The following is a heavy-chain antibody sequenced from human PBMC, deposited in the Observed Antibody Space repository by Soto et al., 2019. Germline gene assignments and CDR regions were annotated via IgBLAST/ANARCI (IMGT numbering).Heavy chain of an antibody. J-gene: IGHJ1*01. CDR3: AGEEYGEPFKH. CDR1: GFSFSSYW. Sequence: EVQLVESGGGLVQPGGALRLFCAASGFSFSSYWMHWVRQAPGKGLVWVSRINGDGSDTIYADSVKGRFTISRDNAKNTLYLQMNSLRDEDTAVYYCAGEEYGEPFKHWGQGTLVTVSS. V-gene: IGHV3-74*01. D-gene: IGHD4-17*01. CDR2: INGDGSDT.